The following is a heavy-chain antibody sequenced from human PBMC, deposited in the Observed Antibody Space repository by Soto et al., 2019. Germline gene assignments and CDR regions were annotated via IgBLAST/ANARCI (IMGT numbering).Heavy chain of an antibody. D-gene: IGHD6-13*01. CDR3: ARGGYSSSGYAVWFDS. V-gene: IGHV4-59*01. CDR2: IYDSGST. CDR1: GGYLCSFY. J-gene: IGHJ5*01. Sequence: SEPLSATCPVCGGYLCSFYWSWIRHTPPQGMEWIGYIYDSGSTYYNPSLKSRVTISVDTSKIQFSLKLSSVTAADTSVYYCARGGYSSSGYAVWFDSCGQGTLVTVSS.